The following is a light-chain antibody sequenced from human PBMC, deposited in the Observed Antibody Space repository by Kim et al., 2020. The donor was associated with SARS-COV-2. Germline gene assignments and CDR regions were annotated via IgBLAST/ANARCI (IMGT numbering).Light chain of an antibody. J-gene: IGKJ3*01. CDR1: QSISSY. Sequence: ASVGDRVTITCRASQSISSYLNWYQQKPGKAPKLLIYAASSLQSGVPSRFSGSGSGTDFTLTISSLQPEDFATYYCQQSYTTPFTFGPGTKVDIK. V-gene: IGKV1-39*01. CDR3: QQSYTTPFT. CDR2: AAS.